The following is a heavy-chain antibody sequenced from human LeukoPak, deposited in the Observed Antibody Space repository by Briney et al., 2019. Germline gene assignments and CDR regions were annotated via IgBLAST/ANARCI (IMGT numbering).Heavy chain of an antibody. V-gene: IGHV3-23*01. J-gene: IGHJ4*01. D-gene: IGHD4/OR15-4a*01. CDR3: AKDQGSGHGAYTWGTFDF. Sequence: GGSLRLSCTTSGFTFSNYAMSWVRQAPGKGLEWVSGIDGRGDSTVYADAVKGRFTISRDNFKSTLYLQMNSLRVEDTAGYYCAKDQGSGHGAYTWGTFDFWGLETLVTVSS. CDR1: GFTFSNYA. CDR2: IDGRGDST.